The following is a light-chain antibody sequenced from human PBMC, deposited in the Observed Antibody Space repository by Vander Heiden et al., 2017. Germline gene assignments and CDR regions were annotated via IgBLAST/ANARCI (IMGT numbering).Light chain of an antibody. J-gene: IGKJ3*01. CDR3: QQYGSSPGGFT. V-gene: IGKV3-20*01. Sequence: EIVLTQSPGTLSLSPWERATRACRASQRVSSSYLAWYQQKPGQAPRLIIYGASSRATGIPDRFSCSGSGTDFTLTISSLEPEDFAVYYCQQYGSSPGGFTFGPGTKVDIK. CDR1: QRVSSSY. CDR2: GAS.